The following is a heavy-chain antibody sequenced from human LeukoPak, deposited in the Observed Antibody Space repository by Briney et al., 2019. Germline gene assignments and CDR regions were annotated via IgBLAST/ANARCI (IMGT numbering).Heavy chain of an antibody. J-gene: IGHJ4*02. CDR1: GGSISSYY. V-gene: IGHV4-59*01. D-gene: IGHD4-17*01. Sequence: SETLSLTCTVSGGSISSYYWSWIRQPPGKGLEWIGYIYYSGSTNYNPSLKSRVTISVDTSKNQFSLKLSSVTAADSAVYYCARDPGDEDYGESYFDYWGQGTLVTVSS. CDR3: ARDPGDEDYGESYFDY. CDR2: IYYSGST.